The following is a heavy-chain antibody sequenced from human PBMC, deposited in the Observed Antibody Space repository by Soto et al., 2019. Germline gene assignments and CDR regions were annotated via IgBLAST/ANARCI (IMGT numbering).Heavy chain of an antibody. CDR3: ARDRIAGSKYYYGMDV. D-gene: IGHD6-13*01. V-gene: IGHV1-69*13. CDR1: GGTFSSYA. J-gene: IGHJ6*02. CDR2: IIPIFGAE. Sequence: SVKVSCKASGGTFSSYAISWVRQAPGQGLEWMGGIIPIFGAENYAQKFQGRVTITADESTSTAYMELSSLRSEDTAVYYCARDRIAGSKYYYGMDVWGQGTTVTVSS.